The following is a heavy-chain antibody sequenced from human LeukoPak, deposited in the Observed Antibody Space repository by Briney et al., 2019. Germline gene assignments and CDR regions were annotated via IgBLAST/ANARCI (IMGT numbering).Heavy chain of an antibody. J-gene: IGHJ4*02. CDR1: GFTFSNAW. CDR2: IKSRTDGATT. D-gene: IGHD1-26*01. V-gene: IGHV3-15*01. CDR3: TTFNSGSYYWHFDY. Sequence: GGSLRLSCAASGFTFSNAWMSWVRQAPGKGLEWVGRIKSRTDGATTDYAAPVKGRFTISRDDSKNTLYLQMNSLKTEGTAVYYCTTFNSGSYYWHFDYWGQGTLVTVSS.